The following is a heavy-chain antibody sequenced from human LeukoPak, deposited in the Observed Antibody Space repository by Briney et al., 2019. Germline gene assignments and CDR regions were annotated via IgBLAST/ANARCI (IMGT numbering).Heavy chain of an antibody. Sequence: PGGSLRLSCAASGFTFSSYSMNWVRQAPGKGLEWVSCISSSSSYIDYADSGKGRFTISRDTAKNSLYLQMNSLRAEDTAVYYCAKDFSHPRSVACSGGSCYSGYFQHWGQGTLVTVSS. D-gene: IGHD2-15*01. J-gene: IGHJ1*01. CDR1: GFTFSSYS. CDR2: ISSSSSYI. V-gene: IGHV3-21*04. CDR3: AKDFSHPRSVACSGGSCYSGYFQH.